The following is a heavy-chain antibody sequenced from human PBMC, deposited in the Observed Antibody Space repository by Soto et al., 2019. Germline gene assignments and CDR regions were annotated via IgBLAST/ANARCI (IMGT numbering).Heavy chain of an antibody. J-gene: IGHJ6*02. CDR2: AYYRSQWYY. CDR1: GDSVSSNSAA. Sequence: SQTLSLTCAISGDSVSSNSAAWNWIRQSPSRGLEWLGRAYYRSQWYYDSAVSVKSRITVIPDTSKNQFSLHLSSVTPEDTAIYYCSILKGDSHPHDVFDFSGQGTTDLVS. V-gene: IGHV6-1*01. CDR3: SILKGDSHPHDVFDF. D-gene: IGHD3-9*01.